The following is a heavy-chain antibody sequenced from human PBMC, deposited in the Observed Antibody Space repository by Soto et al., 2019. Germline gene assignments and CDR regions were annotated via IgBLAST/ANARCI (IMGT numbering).Heavy chain of an antibody. D-gene: IGHD6-13*01. V-gene: IGHV3-33*01. CDR2: IWYDGSNK. CDR1: GFTFSSYG. CDR3: ARDLRGSAAAGTSYYFDY. Sequence: GGSLRLSCAASGFTFSSYGMHWVRQAPGKGLEWVAVIWYDGSNKYYADSVKGRFTISRDNSKNTLYLQMNSLRAEDTAVYYCARDLRGSAAAGTSYYFDYWGQGTRVTVSS. J-gene: IGHJ4*02.